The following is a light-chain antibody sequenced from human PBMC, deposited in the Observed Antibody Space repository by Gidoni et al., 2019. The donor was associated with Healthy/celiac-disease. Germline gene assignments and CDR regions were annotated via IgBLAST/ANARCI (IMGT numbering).Light chain of an antibody. CDR1: QRVSSS. V-gene: IGKV3-15*01. Sequence: EIAMTQPPPSLSVSPGERATLSCRASQRVSSSLAWYQQKPGQAPRLLIYGASTRATGIPARFSGSGSGREFTLTISSLQSEDFAVYYCQQYNNWPPLTFGGXTKVEIK. CDR2: GAS. CDR3: QQYNNWPPLT. J-gene: IGKJ4*01.